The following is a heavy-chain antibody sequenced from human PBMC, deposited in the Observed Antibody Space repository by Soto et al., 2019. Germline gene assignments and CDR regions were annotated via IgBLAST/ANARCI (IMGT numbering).Heavy chain of an antibody. J-gene: IGHJ5*02. Sequence: SETLSLTCAVSGGSISSSNWWSWVRQPPGKGLGWVGEIYHSGSTNYNPPLKSRVTISVDKSKNQFSLKLSAVAAADTAVYYCARDGGSSGNQLLNPWGQGTLVTVSS. CDR1: GGSISSSNW. V-gene: IGHV4-4*02. CDR3: ARDGGSSGNQLLNP. D-gene: IGHD6-19*01. CDR2: IYHSGST.